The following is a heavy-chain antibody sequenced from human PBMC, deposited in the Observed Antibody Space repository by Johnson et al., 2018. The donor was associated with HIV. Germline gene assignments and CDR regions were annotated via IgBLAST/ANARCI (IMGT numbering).Heavy chain of an antibody. CDR3: ARGRGYIAPKLSGGAAFDI. V-gene: IGHV3-15*01. J-gene: IGHJ3*02. Sequence: VQLVESGGGLVKPGGSLRLSCAAPGFTFSNAWLSWVRQAQGKGLEWVGRINSKTDGGTTDDAAPVTGRFTISRDNAKHSLYLQMNSLRAEDTAVYYCARGRGYIAPKLSGGAAFDIWGQGTMVTVSS. CDR2: INSKTDGGTT. CDR1: GFTFSNAW. D-gene: IGHD5-18*01.